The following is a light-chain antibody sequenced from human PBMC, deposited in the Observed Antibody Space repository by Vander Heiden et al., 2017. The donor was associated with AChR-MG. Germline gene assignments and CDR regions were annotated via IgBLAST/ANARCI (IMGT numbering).Light chain of an antibody. V-gene: IGLV6-57*03. J-gene: IGLJ2*01. Sequence: SPGKTVTISCTRSGGSIASNYVQWYQHLPGSAPTTVIFEDNHRPSGVPDRFSGSIDSSSNSASLIISGLKTEDEADYYCQSYDDTNHGVFGGGTKLTVL. CDR1: GGSIASNY. CDR3: QSYDDTNHGV. CDR2: EDN.